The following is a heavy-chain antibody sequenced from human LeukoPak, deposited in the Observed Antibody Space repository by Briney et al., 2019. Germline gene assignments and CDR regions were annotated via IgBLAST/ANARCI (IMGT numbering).Heavy chain of an antibody. CDR3: ARTIFGAALDY. V-gene: IGHV3-53*01. CDR2: IYSGGST. Sequence: WGSLRLSCAASGFTVSSNYMSWVRQAPGKGLEWVSVIYSGGSTYYADSVKGRFTISRDDSKNTLYLQMNSLRAEDTAVYYCARTIFGAALDYWGQGTLVTVSS. CDR1: GFTVSSNY. D-gene: IGHD1-26*01. J-gene: IGHJ4*02.